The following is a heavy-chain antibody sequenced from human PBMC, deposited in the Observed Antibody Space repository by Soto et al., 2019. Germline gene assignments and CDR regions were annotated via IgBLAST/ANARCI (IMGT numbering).Heavy chain of an antibody. J-gene: IGHJ4*02. CDR1: GFTLSNYV. V-gene: IGHV3-23*01. CDR2: IRDSGGTT. D-gene: IGHD5-18*01. Sequence: EVQLLESGGGLVEPGGSLRLSCAASGFTLSNYVMAWVRLAQGKGLEWVSAIRDSGGTTSYADSVKGRFTMSRDNSKNTLFLQMNSLRVEDTAVYHFARAPLGNSRFDTWGQGNLVTVSS. CDR3: ARAPLGNSRFDT.